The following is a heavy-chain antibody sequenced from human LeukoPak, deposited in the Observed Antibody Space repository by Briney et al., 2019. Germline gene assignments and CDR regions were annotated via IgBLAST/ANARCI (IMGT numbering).Heavy chain of an antibody. CDR2: IYYSGST. Sequence: SETLSLTCTVSGGSISSGSYYWSWIRQPAGKGLEWIGYIYYSGSTNYNPSLKSRVTISVDTSKNQFSLKLSSVTAADTAVYYCARRRSGDFDYWGQGTLVTVSS. D-gene: IGHD6-25*01. CDR1: GGSISSGSYY. CDR3: ARRRSGDFDY. V-gene: IGHV4-61*10. J-gene: IGHJ4*02.